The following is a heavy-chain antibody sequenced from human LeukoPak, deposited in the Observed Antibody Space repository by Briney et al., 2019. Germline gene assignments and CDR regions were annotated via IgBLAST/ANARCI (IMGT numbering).Heavy chain of an antibody. V-gene: IGHV3-30*02. CDR3: ARRAPGIAVGGEYYFDY. CDR2: IRNDGNDK. CDR1: GFTFSDYG. Sequence: GGSLRLSCAASGFTFSDYGIHWVRQAPGKGLEWVAFIRNDGNDKSYADSVKGRFTISRDNAKNSLYLQMNSLRAEDTAVYYCARRAPGIAVGGEYYFDYWGQGTLVTVSS. D-gene: IGHD6-19*01. J-gene: IGHJ4*02.